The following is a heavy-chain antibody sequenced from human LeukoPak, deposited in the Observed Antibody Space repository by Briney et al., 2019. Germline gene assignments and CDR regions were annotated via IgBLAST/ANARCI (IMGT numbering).Heavy chain of an antibody. J-gene: IGHJ4*02. CDR3: ARSITIFGVVGSAGGY. V-gene: IGHV1-18*01. CDR1: GYTFTSYG. CDR2: TCAYNGNT. Sequence: ASVKVSCKASGYTFTSYGISWVRQAPGQGLEWMGWTCAYNGNTNYAQKLQGRVTMTTDTSTSTAYMELRSLRSDDTAVYYCARSITIFGVVGSAGGYWGQGTLVTVSS. D-gene: IGHD3-3*01.